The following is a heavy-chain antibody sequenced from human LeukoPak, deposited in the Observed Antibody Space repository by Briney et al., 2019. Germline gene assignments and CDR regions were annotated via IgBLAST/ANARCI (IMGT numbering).Heavy chain of an antibody. CDR3: AREGLRYFDWLSYNWFDP. CDR2: INHSGST. Sequence: SETLSLTCAVYGGSFSGYYWSWIRQPPGKGLEWIGEINHSGSTSYNPSLKSRVTISVDTSKNQFFLKLSSVTAADTAVYYCAREGLRYFDWLSYNWFDPWGQGTLVTVSS. J-gene: IGHJ5*02. V-gene: IGHV4-34*01. D-gene: IGHD3-9*01. CDR1: GGSFSGYY.